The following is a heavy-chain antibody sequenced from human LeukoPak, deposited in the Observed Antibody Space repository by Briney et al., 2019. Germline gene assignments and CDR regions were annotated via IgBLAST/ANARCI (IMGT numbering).Heavy chain of an antibody. Sequence: ASVKVSCKASGYTFTGYYMHWVRQAPGQGLEWMGWSNPNSGGTNYAKKFKGWVTLTRDTSINTTYMELSRLASDVTAVYFCARGTPGSYLGYWGQGTLVTVSS. J-gene: IGHJ4*02. CDR1: GYTFTGYY. D-gene: IGHD3-16*02. V-gene: IGHV1-2*04. CDR2: SNPNSGGT. CDR3: ARGTPGSYLGY.